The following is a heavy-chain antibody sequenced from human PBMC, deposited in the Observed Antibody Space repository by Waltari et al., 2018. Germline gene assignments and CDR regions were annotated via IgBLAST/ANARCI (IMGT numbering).Heavy chain of an antibody. V-gene: IGHV4-34*01. D-gene: IGHD1-26*01. CDR2: INHSGST. Sequence: QVQLQQWGAGLLKPSETLSLTCAVYGGSFSGYSWSWIRPPPGKGLEWIGEINHSGSTNYNPSLKSRVTISVDTSKNQFSLKLSSVTAADTAVYYCARGRKRDSGSYSTRGYYYMDVWGKGTTVTISS. CDR1: GGSFSGYS. CDR3: ARGRKRDSGSYSTRGYYYMDV. J-gene: IGHJ6*03.